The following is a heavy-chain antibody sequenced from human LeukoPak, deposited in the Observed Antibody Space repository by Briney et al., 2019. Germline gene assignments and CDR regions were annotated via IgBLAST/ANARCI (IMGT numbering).Heavy chain of an antibody. CDR2: INHSGST. J-gene: IGHJ4*02. V-gene: IGHV4-34*01. CDR3: ARHNCGYGGGDFDY. Sequence: SESLSLTCAVYGGSFSGYYWSWVRQPPGKGLEWIGEINHSGSTNYNPSLKSRVTISVDTSKNQFSLKLSSVTAADTAVYYCARHNCGYGGGDFDYWGQGTLVTVSS. CDR1: GGSFSGYY. D-gene: IGHD6-25*01.